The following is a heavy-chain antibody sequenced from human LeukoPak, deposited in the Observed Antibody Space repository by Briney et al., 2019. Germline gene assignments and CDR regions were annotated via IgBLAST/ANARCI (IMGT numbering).Heavy chain of an antibody. CDR3: ARDLMTGYYYGSGILDY. CDR2: ISSSSSYI. V-gene: IGHV3-21*01. Sequence: GGSLRLSCAASGFTFSSYSMNWVRQAPGKGLEWVSSISSSSSYIYYADSVKGRFTISRDNAKNSLYLQMNSLRAEDTAVYYCARDLMTGYYYGSGILDYWGQGILVTVSS. J-gene: IGHJ4*02. D-gene: IGHD3-10*01. CDR1: GFTFSSYS.